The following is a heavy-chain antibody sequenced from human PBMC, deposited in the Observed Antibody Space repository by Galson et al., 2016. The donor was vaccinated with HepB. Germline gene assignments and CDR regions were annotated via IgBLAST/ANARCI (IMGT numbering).Heavy chain of an antibody. CDR3: AKDPPVTADPNDAFDV. V-gene: IGHV3-23*01. CDR2: ISATGSRI. J-gene: IGHJ3*01. Sequence: SLRLSCAASGFTFSSHSMTWVRQALGKGLEWVSGISATGSRIYSADSVKGRFTISRDNSNNTLYLQMHSLRSEDTAVYYCAKDPPVTADPNDAFDVWGQGTKVTVSS. D-gene: IGHD4-17*01. CDR1: GFTFSSHS.